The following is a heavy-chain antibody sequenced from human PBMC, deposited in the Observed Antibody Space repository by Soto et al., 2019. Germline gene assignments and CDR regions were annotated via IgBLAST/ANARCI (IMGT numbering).Heavy chain of an antibody. D-gene: IGHD3-10*01. V-gene: IGHV1-2*02. J-gene: IGHJ4*02. CDR2: INPNSGGT. Sequence: XSVKVSCKASGYTFTGYYMHWVRQAPGQGLEWMGWINPNSGGTNYSQKFQGRVTMTRDTSISTAYMELSRLRSDDTAVYYCARTPVRGVITADYWGQGTLVTVSS. CDR3: ARTPVRGVITADY. CDR1: GYTFTGYY.